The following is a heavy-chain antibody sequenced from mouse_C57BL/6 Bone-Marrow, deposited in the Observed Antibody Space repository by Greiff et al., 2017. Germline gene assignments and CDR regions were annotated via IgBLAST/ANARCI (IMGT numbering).Heavy chain of an antibody. CDR1: GYSFTDYN. Sequence: VHVKQSGPELVKPGASVKISCKASGYSFTDYNMNWVKQSNGKSLEWIGVINPNYGTTSYNQKFKGKATLTVDQSSSTAYMQLNSLTSEDSAVYYCARHWRLLLDWYFDFWGTGTTLTVSS. J-gene: IGHJ1*03. V-gene: IGHV1-39*01. D-gene: IGHD1-1*01. CDR2: INPNYGTT. CDR3: ARHWRLLLDWYFDF.